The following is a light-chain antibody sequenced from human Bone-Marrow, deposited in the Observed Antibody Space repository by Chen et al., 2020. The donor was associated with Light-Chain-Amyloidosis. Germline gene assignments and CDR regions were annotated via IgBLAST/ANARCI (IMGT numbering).Light chain of an antibody. V-gene: IGLV3-21*02. CDR2: DDS. CDR3: AVWDRSGDRPG. Sequence: SYVLTQPSSVSVAPGQTATIACGGNNIGSTSVHWYQQTPGQAPLLVVYDDSDRPSGIPERLAGSNSVYTATLTIGRGEAGDEADYYCAVWDRSGDRPGFGGGGKLTVL. CDR1: NIGSTS. J-gene: IGLJ3*02.